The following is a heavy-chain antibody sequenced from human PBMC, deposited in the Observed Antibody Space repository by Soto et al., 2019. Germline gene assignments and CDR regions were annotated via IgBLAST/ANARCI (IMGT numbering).Heavy chain of an antibody. CDR1: GYTFTSYG. J-gene: IGHJ6*02. D-gene: IGHD2-2*01. V-gene: IGHV1-18*04. CDR3: ARGVGYCSSTSCYGQDYYYGMDV. Sequence: QVQLVQSGAEVKKPGASVKVSCKASGYTFTSYGISWVRQAPGQGLEWMGWISAYNGNTNYAQKLQGRVTMTTDTSTSKAYMELRRLRSADPAVYYCARGVGYCSSTSCYGQDYYYGMDVWGQGTAVTVSS. CDR2: ISAYNGNT.